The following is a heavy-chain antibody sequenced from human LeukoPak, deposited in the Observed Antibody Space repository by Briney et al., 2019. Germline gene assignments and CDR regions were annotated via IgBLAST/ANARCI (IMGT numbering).Heavy chain of an antibody. D-gene: IGHD2-2*01. CDR3: ATGYCSSTSCYVGPFYFDY. CDR1: GFTFSSYA. V-gene: IGHV3-23*01. Sequence: GGSLRLSCAASGFTFSSYAMSWVRQAPGKGLEWVSAISGSGGSTYYADSVKGRFTIPRDNSKNTLYLQMNSLRAEDTAVYYCATGYCSSTSCYVGPFYFDYWGQGTLVTVSS. J-gene: IGHJ4*02. CDR2: ISGSGGST.